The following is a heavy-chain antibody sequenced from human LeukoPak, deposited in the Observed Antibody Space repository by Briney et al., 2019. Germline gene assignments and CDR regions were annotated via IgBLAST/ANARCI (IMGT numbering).Heavy chain of an antibody. CDR2: IYNSESI. D-gene: IGHD1-26*01. J-gene: IGHJ3*02. CDR1: GGSINSVSYY. V-gene: IGHV4-39*07. Sequence: SETLSLTCTVSGGSINSVSYYWVWIRQPPGKGLEWIGSIYNSESIYSKPSLRSRVTISLDTSKNQFSLKLSSVTAADTALYFCARDRLSVGAFDIWGLGTMVTVSS. CDR3: ARDRLSVGAFDI.